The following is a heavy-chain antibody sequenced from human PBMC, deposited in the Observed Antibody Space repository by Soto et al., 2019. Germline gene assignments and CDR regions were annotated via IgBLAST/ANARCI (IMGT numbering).Heavy chain of an antibody. Sequence: GLSLRLSCAVAGLGLCSFDMDWVRQAPGKGLEWVSYINMDGGSTHYAESVKGRFTISRDNGRNSLSLQMDSLRVEDTAVYYCVRDHSGLKDFDYWGQGTLVTVSS. D-gene: IGHD1-1*01. CDR2: INMDGGST. CDR3: VRDHSGLKDFDY. V-gene: IGHV3-48*01. J-gene: IGHJ4*02. CDR1: GLGLCSFD.